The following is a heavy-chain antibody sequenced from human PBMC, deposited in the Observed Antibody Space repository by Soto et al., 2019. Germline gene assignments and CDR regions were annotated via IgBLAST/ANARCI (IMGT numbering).Heavy chain of an antibody. J-gene: IGHJ4*02. CDR2: ISSTTNYI. V-gene: IGHV3-21*06. CDR3: ARESEDLTSNFDY. CDR1: GFTFSSYS. Sequence: GGSPRLSCAASGFTFSSYSMNWVRQAPGKGLEWVSSISSTTNYIYYGDSMKGRFTISRDNAKNSLYLEMNSLRAEDTAVYYCARESEDLTSNFDYWGQGTLVTVSS.